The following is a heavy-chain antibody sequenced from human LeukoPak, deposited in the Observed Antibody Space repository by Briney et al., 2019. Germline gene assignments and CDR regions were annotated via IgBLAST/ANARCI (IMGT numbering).Heavy chain of an antibody. J-gene: IGHJ6*02. CDR3: ARSKGLAMIVVPHGMDV. V-gene: IGHV1-69*13. CDR2: IIPIFGTA. D-gene: IGHD3-22*01. CDR1: GGTFSSYA. Sequence: SVKVSCKASGGTFSSYAISWVRQAPGQGLEWMGGIIPIFGTANYAQKFQGRVTITADESTSTAYMELSSLKSEDTAVYYRARSKGLAMIVVPHGMDVWGQGTTVTVSS.